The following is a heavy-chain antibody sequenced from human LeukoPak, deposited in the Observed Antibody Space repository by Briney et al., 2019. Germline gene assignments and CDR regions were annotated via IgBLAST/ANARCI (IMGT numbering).Heavy chain of an antibody. CDR1: GYIFTNYY. CDR2: INPSGGNT. Sequence: ASVKVSCKASGYIFTNYYIHWVRQAPGQGLEYMGIINPSGGNTIYAQKFQGRVTMTRDMSTSTVYMELSSLRSEDTAVYYCARVRDGYNDAYDIWGQGTMVTVSS. V-gene: IGHV1-46*01. J-gene: IGHJ3*02. CDR3: ARVRDGYNDAYDI. D-gene: IGHD5-24*01.